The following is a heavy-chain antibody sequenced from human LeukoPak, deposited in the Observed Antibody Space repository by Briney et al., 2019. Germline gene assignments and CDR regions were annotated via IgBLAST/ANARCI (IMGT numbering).Heavy chain of an antibody. Sequence: ASVKVSCKTSGYTFISYGISWVRQAPGQGLEWMGWISAYNGNTNYAQKFQGRVSMTTDTPTSKAYMELRSLRADDTAVYHCARVVGGYDYYGYCDYWGQGTLVTVSS. V-gene: IGHV1-18*01. D-gene: IGHD5-12*01. CDR2: ISAYNGNT. CDR3: ARVVGGYDYYGYCDY. CDR1: GYTFISYG. J-gene: IGHJ4*02.